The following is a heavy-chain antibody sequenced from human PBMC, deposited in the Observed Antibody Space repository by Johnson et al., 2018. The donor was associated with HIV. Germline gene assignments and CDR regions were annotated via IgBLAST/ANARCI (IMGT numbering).Heavy chain of an antibody. CDR3: ARTRMGFFDI. Sequence: QVQLVESGGGVVQPGKSLTLSCVVSGLSFSNFGIHWVRQAPGKGPEWVAVISFDGNLKKYADSVKGRFTIFRDNGKNMLYVQMNSLRAEDSAVYYCARTRMGFFDIWGQGTMVTISS. V-gene: IGHV3-33*08. J-gene: IGHJ3*02. CDR2: ISFDGNLK. D-gene: IGHD2-8*01. CDR1: GLSFSNFG.